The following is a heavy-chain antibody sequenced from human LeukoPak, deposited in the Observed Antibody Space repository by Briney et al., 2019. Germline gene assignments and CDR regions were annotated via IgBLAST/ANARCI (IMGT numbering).Heavy chain of an antibody. V-gene: IGHV1-69*13. D-gene: IGHD2-2*02. J-gene: IGHJ4*02. Sequence: ASVKVSCKASGGTFSSYAISWVRQAPGQGLEWMGGIIPIFGTANYAQKFQGRVTITADESTSTVYMELSSLRSEDTAVYYCALQSGYCSSTSCDMGFLDYWGQGTLVTVSS. CDR1: GGTFSSYA. CDR3: ALQSGYCSSTSCDMGFLDY. CDR2: IIPIFGTA.